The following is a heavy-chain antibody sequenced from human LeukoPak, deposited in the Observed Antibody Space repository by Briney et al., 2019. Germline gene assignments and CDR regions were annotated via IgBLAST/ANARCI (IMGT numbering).Heavy chain of an antibody. D-gene: IGHD2-2*01. CDR1: GFTFSSYW. CDR3: ARLGVVPVDTSHYYMDV. J-gene: IGHJ6*03. Sequence: GGSLRLSCAASGFTFSSYWMSWVRQAPGKGLEWVASIKQDGSEKYYVDSVKGRFTISRDNAKNSLYLQMNSLRAEDTAVFYCARLGVVPVDTSHYYMDVWGKGTTVTVSS. V-gene: IGHV3-7*01. CDR2: IKQDGSEK.